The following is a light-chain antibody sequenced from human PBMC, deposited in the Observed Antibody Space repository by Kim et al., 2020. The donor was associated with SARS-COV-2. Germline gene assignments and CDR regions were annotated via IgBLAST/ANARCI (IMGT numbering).Light chain of an antibody. V-gene: IGKV3-15*01. CDR3: QQYNNWPPYT. Sequence: VSPGERATLSCRASQSVSSNFAWYQQKPGQAPRLLIYGASTRATCIPARFSGSGSGTAFTLTISSLQSEDFAVYYCQQYNNWPPYTFGQGTKLEI. J-gene: IGKJ2*01. CDR1: QSVSSN. CDR2: GAS.